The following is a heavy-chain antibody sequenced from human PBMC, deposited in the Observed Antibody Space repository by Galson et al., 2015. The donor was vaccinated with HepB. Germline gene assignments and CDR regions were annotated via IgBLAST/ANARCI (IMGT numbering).Heavy chain of an antibody. J-gene: IGHJ3*02. V-gene: IGHV3-33*06. CDR3: AKDMGSSSAFDI. Sequence: SLRLSCAASGFTFSSYGMHWVRQAPGKGLEWVAVIWYDGSNKYYADSVKGRFTISRDNSKNTLYLQMNSLRAEDTAVYYCAKDMGSSSAFDIWGQGTMVTVSS. D-gene: IGHD6-6*01. CDR2: IWYDGSNK. CDR1: GFTFSSYG.